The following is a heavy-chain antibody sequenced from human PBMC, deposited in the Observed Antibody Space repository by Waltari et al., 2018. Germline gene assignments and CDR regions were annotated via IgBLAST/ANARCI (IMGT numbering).Heavy chain of an antibody. Sequence: VQLVESGGGVVQPGRSLRLSCAASGFTFSSYAMSWVRQAPGKGLEWVSAISGSGGSTYYADSVKGRFTISRDNSKNTLYLQMNSLRAEDTAVYYCAKDLEQWLVQWLFGYWGQGTLVTVSS. V-gene: IGHV3-23*04. CDR3: AKDLEQWLVQWLFGY. J-gene: IGHJ4*02. CDR2: ISGSGGST. D-gene: IGHD6-19*01. CDR1: GFTFSSYA.